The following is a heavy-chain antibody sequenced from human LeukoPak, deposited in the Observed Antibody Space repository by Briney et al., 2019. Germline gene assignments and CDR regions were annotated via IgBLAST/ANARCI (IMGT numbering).Heavy chain of an antibody. CDR1: GFTFSTYA. J-gene: IGHJ4*02. Sequence: GGSPRLSCAASGFTFSTYAMHWVRQAPGKGLEWVAVISYDGSNKYYADSVKGQFTISRDNSKNTLYLQMNSLRAEDTAVYYCARSHSPRPGIAVAGYGGYFDSWGRGTLVTVSS. D-gene: IGHD6-19*01. CDR2: ISYDGSNK. CDR3: ARSHSPRPGIAVAGYGGYFDS. V-gene: IGHV3-30*04.